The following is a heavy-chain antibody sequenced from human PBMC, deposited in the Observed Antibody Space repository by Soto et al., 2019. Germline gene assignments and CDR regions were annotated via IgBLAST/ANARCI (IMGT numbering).Heavy chain of an antibody. Sequence: QVHLVESGGGVVQPGRSLRLSCEGSGFSFSNYGIHWVRQAPGKGLEWVAVISHDGNSHHLADSVRGRFTISRDNSKSTVFLHMTSLRREDSAVYHCVKAQERSAQYFAVVITAFDFWGQGTMVTVSS. CDR1: GFSFSNYG. J-gene: IGHJ3*01. V-gene: IGHV3-30*18. D-gene: IGHD3-22*01. CDR3: VKAQERSAQYFAVVITAFDF. CDR2: ISHDGNSH.